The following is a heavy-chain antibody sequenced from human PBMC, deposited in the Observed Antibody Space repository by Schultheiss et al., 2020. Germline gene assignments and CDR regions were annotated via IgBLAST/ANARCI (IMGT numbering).Heavy chain of an antibody. Sequence: GESLKISCAASGFTFSEYYMSWIRQAPGKGLEWVSAVSGSGGSTYYADSVKGRFTISRDNSKNTLYLQMNSLRAEDTAVYYCAKVRAFDWLFSDYWGQGTRVNVSS. CDR3: AKVRAFDWLFSDY. CDR2: VSGSGGST. J-gene: IGHJ4*02. V-gene: IGHV3-23*01. D-gene: IGHD3-9*01. CDR1: GFTFSEYY.